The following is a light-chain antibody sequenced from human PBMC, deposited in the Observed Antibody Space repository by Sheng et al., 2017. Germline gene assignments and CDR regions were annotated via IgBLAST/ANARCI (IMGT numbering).Light chain of an antibody. CDR2: DSS. Sequence: NVLTQSPDTLSLSPGGRATLSCRASQSVSSDLAWYQQKVGQAPRLLIYDSSNRATGIPARFSGSGSGTDFTLTISSLEPEDFAVYYCQQRSKWPPTFGGGTERWRSN. CDR3: QQRSKWPPT. J-gene: IGKJ4*01. V-gene: IGKV3-11*01. CDR1: QSVSSD.